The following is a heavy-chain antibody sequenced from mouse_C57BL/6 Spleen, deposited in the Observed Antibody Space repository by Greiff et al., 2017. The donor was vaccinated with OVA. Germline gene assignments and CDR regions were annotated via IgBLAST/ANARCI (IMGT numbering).Heavy chain of an antibody. CDR3: ARDDYYGSSPGYFDV. Sequence: QVHVKQSGAELVKPGASVKLSCKASGYTFTSYWMHWVKQRPGRGLEWIGRIDPNSGGTKYNEKFKSKATLTVDKPSSTAYMQLSSLTSEDSAVYYCARDDYYGSSPGYFDVWGTGTTVTVSS. D-gene: IGHD1-1*01. J-gene: IGHJ1*03. CDR1: GYTFTSYW. CDR2: IDPNSGGT. V-gene: IGHV1-72*01.